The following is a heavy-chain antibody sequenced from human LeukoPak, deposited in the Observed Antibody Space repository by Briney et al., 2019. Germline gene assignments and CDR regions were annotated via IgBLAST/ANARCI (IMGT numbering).Heavy chain of an antibody. CDR2: IIPILGIA. Sequence: ASVKVSCKASGGTFSSYAISWVRQAPGQGLEWMGRIIPILGIANYAQKFQGRVTITADKSTSTAYMELSSLRSEDTAVYYCARDQGGDESRNDYWGQGTLVTVSS. CDR3: ARDQGGDESRNDY. D-gene: IGHD3-16*01. CDR1: GGTFSSYA. V-gene: IGHV1-69*04. J-gene: IGHJ4*02.